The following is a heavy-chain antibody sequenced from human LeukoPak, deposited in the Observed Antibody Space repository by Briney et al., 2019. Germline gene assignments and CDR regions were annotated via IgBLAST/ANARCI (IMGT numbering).Heavy chain of an antibody. CDR1: GFTFSSYW. Sequence: GGSLRLSCAASGFTFSSYWMTWVRQAPGKGLEWVSSISSSSNHIYYADSVKGRFTISRDNAKNSLYLQMNSLRAEDTAVYYCARVPGDYWGQGTLVTVSS. CDR2: ISSSSNHI. D-gene: IGHD1-14*01. V-gene: IGHV3-21*01. J-gene: IGHJ4*02. CDR3: ARVPGDY.